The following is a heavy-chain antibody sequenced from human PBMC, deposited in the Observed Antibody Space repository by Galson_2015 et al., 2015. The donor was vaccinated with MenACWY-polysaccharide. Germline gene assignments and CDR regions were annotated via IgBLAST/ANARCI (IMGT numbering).Heavy chain of an antibody. Sequence: SLRLSCAASGFTFSSFWMSWVRQAPGEGLEWVASVNQDGGVKYYVDSVKGRFTVSRDSAKNSLYLQMNSLRAEDTTVYFCARTRIVGAHWFDYWGQGTLVTVSS. CDR1: GFTFSSFW. J-gene: IGHJ4*02. D-gene: IGHD1-26*01. CDR2: VNQDGGVK. V-gene: IGHV3-7*01. CDR3: ARTRIVGAHWFDY.